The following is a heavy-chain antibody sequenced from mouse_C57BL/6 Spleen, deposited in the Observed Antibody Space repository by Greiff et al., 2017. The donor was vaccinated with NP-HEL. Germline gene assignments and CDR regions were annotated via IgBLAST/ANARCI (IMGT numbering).Heavy chain of an antibody. D-gene: IGHD1-1*01. J-gene: IGHJ2*01. CDR2: ISDGGSYT. CDR1: GFTFSSYA. Sequence: EVQLVESGGGLVKPGGSLKLSCAASGFTFSSYAMSWVRQTPEKRLEWVATISDGGSYTYYPNNVKGRFTISRDNAKNNLYLQMSHLKSEDTAMYYCARGDITKVVGDYWGQGTTLTVSS. V-gene: IGHV5-4*01. CDR3: ARGDITKVVGDY.